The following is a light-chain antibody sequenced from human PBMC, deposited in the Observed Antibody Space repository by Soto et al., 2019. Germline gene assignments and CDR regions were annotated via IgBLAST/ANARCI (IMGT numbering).Light chain of an antibody. CDR3: SSYTSSRTYV. V-gene: IGLV2-14*01. J-gene: IGLJ1*01. CDR2: DVD. CDR1: SSDFGDYSY. Sequence: QSALTQPASVSGSPGQSITISCTGTSSDFGDYSYVSWYQQHPGKAPKLLIYDVDNRPSGVSNRFSGSKSGNTASLTISGLQAEDEADYYCSSYTSSRTYVFGTGTKLTVL.